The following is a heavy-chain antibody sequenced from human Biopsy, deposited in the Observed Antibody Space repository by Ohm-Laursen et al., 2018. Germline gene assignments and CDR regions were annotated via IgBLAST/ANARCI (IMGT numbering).Heavy chain of an antibody. Sequence: GSSVKVSCNAPGYTFTSYDNTWGRQASWQRAELIGWLNPVSGNSNFGQKFRGRVTVTSDTSISTAYMELSGLTSDDTATYYCGRAVRNQLLTDPWGQGTLVTVTS. V-gene: IGHV1-8*01. CDR1: GYTFTSYD. J-gene: IGHJ5*02. D-gene: IGHD1-7*01. CDR2: LNPVSGNS. CDR3: GRAVRNQLLTDP.